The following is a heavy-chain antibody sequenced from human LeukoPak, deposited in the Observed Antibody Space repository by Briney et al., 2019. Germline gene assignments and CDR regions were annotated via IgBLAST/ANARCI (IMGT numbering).Heavy chain of an antibody. CDR1: GFTFSSYA. J-gene: IGHJ4*02. CDR2: ISYDGSNK. V-gene: IGHV3-30-3*01. CDR3: AKGPYCSSISCQEDYFDY. D-gene: IGHD2-2*01. Sequence: GRSLRLSCAASGFTFSSYAMHWVHQAPGKELEWVAVISYDGSNKYYADSVKGRFTISRDNSKNTLYLQMNSLRAEDTAVYYCAKGPYCSSISCQEDYFDYWGQGTLVTVSS.